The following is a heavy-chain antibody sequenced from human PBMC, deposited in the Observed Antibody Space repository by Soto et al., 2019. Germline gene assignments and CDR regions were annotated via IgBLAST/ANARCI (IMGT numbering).Heavy chain of an antibody. D-gene: IGHD1-26*01. Sequence: PGESLKISCKGSGYSFTSYWIGWVRQMPGKGLEWMGIIYPGDSDTRYSPSFQGQVTISADKSISTAYLQWSSLKASDTAMYYCARDPTPPREWELHYFDYWGQGTLVTVSS. V-gene: IGHV5-51*01. J-gene: IGHJ4*02. CDR3: ARDPTPPREWELHYFDY. CDR1: GYSFTSYW. CDR2: IYPGDSDT.